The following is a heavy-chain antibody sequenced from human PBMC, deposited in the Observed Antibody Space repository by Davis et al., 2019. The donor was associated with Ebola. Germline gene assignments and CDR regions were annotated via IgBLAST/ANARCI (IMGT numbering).Heavy chain of an antibody. Sequence: PGGSLRLSCAASGFTFSSYAMHWVRQAPGKGLEYVSAISSNGGSTYYADSVKGRFTISRDNSKNTLYLQMGSLRAEDMAVYYCARNQYSSSWYYYYYGMDVWGQGTTVTVSS. V-gene: IGHV3-64*02. CDR3: ARNQYSSSWYYYYYGMDV. D-gene: IGHD6-13*01. CDR2: ISSNGGST. CDR1: GFTFSSYA. J-gene: IGHJ6*02.